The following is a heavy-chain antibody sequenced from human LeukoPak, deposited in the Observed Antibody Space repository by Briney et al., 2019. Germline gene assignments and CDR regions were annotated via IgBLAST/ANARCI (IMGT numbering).Heavy chain of an antibody. Sequence: PGGSLRLSCVASEFTFSTYWMTWVRQAPGKGLEWVANIKQDGSEKYYVDSVKGRFTISRDNAKDSLYLQMNSLRAEDTAMYYCARDQGTTVTSYSFDIWGQGTRVTVSS. CDR1: EFTFSTYW. CDR3: ARDQGTTVTSYSFDI. V-gene: IGHV3-7*01. J-gene: IGHJ3*02. D-gene: IGHD4-17*01. CDR2: IKQDGSEK.